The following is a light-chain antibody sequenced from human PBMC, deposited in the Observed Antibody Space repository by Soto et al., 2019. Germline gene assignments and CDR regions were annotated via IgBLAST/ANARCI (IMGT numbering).Light chain of an antibody. CDR2: DDN. J-gene: IGLJ3*02. V-gene: IGLV6-57*01. Sequence: NFMLTQPHSVSESPGKTVTISCTRSSGSIASNYVQWYQQRPGSSPTTVIYDDNQRPSGVPDRFSGSIDSSSNSASLTISGLKTEDEADYFCQSYDSYYQVFGGGTKLTVL. CDR3: QSYDSYYQV. CDR1: SGSIASNY.